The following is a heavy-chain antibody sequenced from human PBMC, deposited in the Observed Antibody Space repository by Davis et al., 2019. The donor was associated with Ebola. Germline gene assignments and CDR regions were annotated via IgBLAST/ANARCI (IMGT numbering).Heavy chain of an antibody. J-gene: IGHJ6*02. D-gene: IGHD5-18*01. CDR3: AREGAMEGGDGMDV. CDR2: IKSDGSST. CDR1: GFTSSSYW. V-gene: IGHV3-74*01. Sequence: HTGGSLRLSCVASGFTSSSYWMHWVRQAPGKGLVWVSFIKSDGSSTRYADSVKGRFTVSRDNAQNTLYRQMNSLRAEDTAVYYCAREGAMEGGDGMDVWGQGTTVIVSS.